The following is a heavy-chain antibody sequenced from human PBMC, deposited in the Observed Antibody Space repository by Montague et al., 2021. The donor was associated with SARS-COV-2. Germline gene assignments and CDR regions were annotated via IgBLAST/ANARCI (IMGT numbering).Heavy chain of an antibody. V-gene: IGHV4-59*08. CDR3: ARHDSATLPAVY. Sequence: SETLSLTCTVSGGSISSFYWSWFRQPPGKGLEWIGYISDGGSTNYNPSLTSRVTMSVDTSTNQFSLKVNSVTAADTAVYYCARHDSATLPAVYWGQGTLVTVSS. D-gene: IGHD2-15*01. CDR1: GGSISSFY. J-gene: IGHJ4*02. CDR2: ISDGGST.